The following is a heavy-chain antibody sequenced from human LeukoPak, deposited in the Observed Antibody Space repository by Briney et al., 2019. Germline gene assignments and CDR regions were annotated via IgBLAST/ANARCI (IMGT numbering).Heavy chain of an antibody. CDR2: INPNSGGT. Sequence: ASVKVSCKAFGYPFTGYYMYWVRQAPGQGLEWMGWINPNSGGTKYAEKFQGRVTMTRDTSSSTAYLELSRLRADDTAAYYCARRRMCGNFPFDYWGQGTLVTVSS. V-gene: IGHV1-2*02. CDR1: GYPFTGYY. J-gene: IGHJ4*02. D-gene: IGHD4-23*01. CDR3: ARRRMCGNFPFDY.